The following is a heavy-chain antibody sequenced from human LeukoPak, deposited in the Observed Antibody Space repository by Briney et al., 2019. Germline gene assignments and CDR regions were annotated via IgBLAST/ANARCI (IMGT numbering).Heavy chain of an antibody. Sequence: ASVKVSCKASGYTFTSYDINWVRQAPGQGLEWMGWINPSNGVTKYAQKFEGSVTMTRDTFLSTAYMELSRVRPDDTAVYFCARDHYDVSTAYPARAIDHWGQGTLVTVSS. V-gene: IGHV1-2*04. CDR1: GYTFTSYD. D-gene: IGHD3-9*01. CDR2: INPSNGVT. CDR3: ARDHYDVSTAYPARAIDH. J-gene: IGHJ4*02.